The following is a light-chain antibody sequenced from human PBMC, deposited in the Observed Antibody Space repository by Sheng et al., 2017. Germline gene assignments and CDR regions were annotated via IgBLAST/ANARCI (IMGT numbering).Light chain of an antibody. CDR1: QSVSSY. CDR3: QQRYNWPLT. Sequence: EIVLTQSPATLSLSPGERATLSCRASQSVSSYLAWYQQKPGQAPRLLLYETSRRATGIPARFSASGSGTDFTLTINSLEPEDFAVYYCQQRYNWPLTFGGGTKVKIK. CDR2: ETS. V-gene: IGKV3-11*01. J-gene: IGKJ4*01.